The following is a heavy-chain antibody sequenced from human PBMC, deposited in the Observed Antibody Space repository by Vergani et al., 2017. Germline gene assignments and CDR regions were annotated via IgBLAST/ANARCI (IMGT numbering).Heavy chain of an antibody. Sequence: EVQLVESGGGIVQPGGSLRLSCAASGFPFSYYWMNWVRHVPGKGLVWVSRINNDGRSTSYTDSVKGRFTISRDNAKNTLYLQMNSLRAEDTAVYYCARNAHWYFDRGGRGTLVTVSS. J-gene: IGHJ2*01. V-gene: IGHV3-74*01. CDR1: GFPFSYYW. CDR2: INNDGRST. CDR3: ARNAHWYFDR. D-gene: IGHD2-2*01.